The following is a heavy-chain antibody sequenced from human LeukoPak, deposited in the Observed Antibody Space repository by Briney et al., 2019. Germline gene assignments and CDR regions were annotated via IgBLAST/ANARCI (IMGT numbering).Heavy chain of an antibody. CDR3: ARVDSSSWSDGIDY. V-gene: IGHV3-48*01. J-gene: IGHJ4*02. CDR2: ISSSSSTI. D-gene: IGHD6-13*01. Sequence: GGSLRLSCAASGFTFSSYSMNWVRQAPGKGLEWVSYISSSSSTIYYADSVKGRFTISRDNAKNSLYLQMNSLRAEDTAVYYCARVDSSSWSDGIDYWGQGTLVTVSS. CDR1: GFTFSSYS.